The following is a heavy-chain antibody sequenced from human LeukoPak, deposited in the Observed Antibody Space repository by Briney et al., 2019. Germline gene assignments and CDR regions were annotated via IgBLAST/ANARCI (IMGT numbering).Heavy chain of an antibody. J-gene: IGHJ5*02. CDR3: AREGAAAGTRWFDP. Sequence: PSETLSLTCTVSGGSISSYYWSWIRQPPGKGLEWIGYIYYSGSTNYNPSLKRRVTISVDTSKNQFSLKLSPVTAADTAVYYCAREGAAAGTRWFDPWGQGTLVTVSS. CDR1: GGSISSYY. CDR2: IYYSGST. V-gene: IGHV4-59*01. D-gene: IGHD6-13*01.